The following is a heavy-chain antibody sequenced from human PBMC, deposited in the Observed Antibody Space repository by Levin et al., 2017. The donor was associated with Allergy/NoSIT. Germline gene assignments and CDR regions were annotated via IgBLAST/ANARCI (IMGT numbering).Heavy chain of an antibody. CDR3: ARAVGSSGYYWREYYFDY. D-gene: IGHD3-22*01. J-gene: IGHJ4*02. Sequence: SETLSLTCAVYGGSFSGYYWSWIRQPPGKGLEWIGEINHSGSTNYNPSLKSRVTISVDTSKNQFSLKLSSVTAADTAVYYCARAVGSSGYYWREYYFDYWGQGTLVTVSS. CDR1: GGSFSGYY. V-gene: IGHV4-34*01. CDR2: INHSGST.